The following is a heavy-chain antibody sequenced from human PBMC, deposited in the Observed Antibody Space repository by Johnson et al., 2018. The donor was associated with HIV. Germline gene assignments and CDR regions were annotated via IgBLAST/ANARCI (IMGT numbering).Heavy chain of an antibody. D-gene: IGHD3-16*01. V-gene: IGHV3-33*06. CDR3: VKDRGRPGAPTAIDI. Sequence: QVKLVESGGGVVQPGRSLRLSCAASGFTFSSYGMHWVRQAPGKGLEWVATIWYDGSNKYNVDSVKGRFTISRDNSKNTLYLQMNSLRVEDTAMYYCVKDRGRPGAPTAIDIWRQGTMVTVSS. J-gene: IGHJ3*02. CDR2: IWYDGSNK. CDR1: GFTFSSYG.